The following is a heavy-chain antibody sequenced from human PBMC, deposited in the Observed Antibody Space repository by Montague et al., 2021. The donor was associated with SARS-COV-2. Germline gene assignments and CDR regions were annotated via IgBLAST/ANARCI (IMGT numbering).Heavy chain of an antibody. J-gene: IGHJ4*02. Sequence: SLRLSCAASGITFSSYAMHWVRQAPGKGLEWVAVISYDGSNKYYADPVKGRFTISRDNSKNTLYLQMNSLSAEDTAVYYCAREGLSGSYYGFLDYWGQGTLVTGSS. V-gene: IGHV3-30-3*01. CDR3: AREGLSGSYYGFLDY. D-gene: IGHD3-10*01. CDR2: ISYDGSNK. CDR1: GITFSSYA.